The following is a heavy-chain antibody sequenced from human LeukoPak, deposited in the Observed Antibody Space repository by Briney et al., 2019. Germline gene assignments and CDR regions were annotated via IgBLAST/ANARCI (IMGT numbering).Heavy chain of an antibody. D-gene: IGHD2-2*01. Sequence: GGCVRLSYAASGFTFSSYEMNWARQAPGKGLEWVSYISSSGTTIYYADSVKGRFTISRDNAKNSLYLQMNSLRAEDTAVYYCARRYCSSTSCLIDYWGQGNPVNLSS. CDR2: ISSSGTTI. CDR1: GFTFSSYE. V-gene: IGHV3-48*03. CDR3: ARRYCSSTSCLIDY. J-gene: IGHJ4*02.